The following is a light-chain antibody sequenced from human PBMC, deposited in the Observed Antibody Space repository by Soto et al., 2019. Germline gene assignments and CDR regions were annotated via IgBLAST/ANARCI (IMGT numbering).Light chain of an antibody. J-gene: IGLJ2*01. CDR3: CSYAGSSTSVV. Sequence: QSVLTQPASVSGSPVQSITISCTGTSSDVGSYNLVSWYQQHPGKAPKLMIYEGSKRPSGVSNRFSGSKSGNTASLTISGLQAEDEADYYCCSYAGSSTSVVFGGGTKLTVL. CDR1: SSDVGSYNL. V-gene: IGLV2-23*01. CDR2: EGS.